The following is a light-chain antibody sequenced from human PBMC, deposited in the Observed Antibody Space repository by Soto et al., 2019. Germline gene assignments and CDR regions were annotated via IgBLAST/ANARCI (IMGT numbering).Light chain of an antibody. J-gene: IGKJ1*01. CDR3: QQRQSWPRT. CDR2: GAS. Sequence: EIVLTQSPGTLSLSPGERATLSCRASQSVSSSYLAWYQQKPGQAPRLLIYGASNRATGIPDRFSGGGSGTDFTLTISRLEPEDFAVYYCQQRQSWPRTFGQGTKVDIK. V-gene: IGKV3-20*01. CDR1: QSVSSSY.